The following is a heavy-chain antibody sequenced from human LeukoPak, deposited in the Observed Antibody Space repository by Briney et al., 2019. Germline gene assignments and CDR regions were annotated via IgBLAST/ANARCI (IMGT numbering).Heavy chain of an antibody. V-gene: IGHV4-59*08. CDR2: ISYSGST. CDR3: VRHGITSGTSHFDF. CDR1: GGSISPFH. D-gene: IGHD6-13*01. J-gene: IGHJ4*02. Sequence: SETLSLTCNVSGGSISPFHWSWIRQPPGKGLEWIAYISYSGSTNFNPSLRSRVTVSVDTSKNQFSLKLSSVTAADTAVYYCVRHGITSGTSHFDFWGQGTLVTVSS.